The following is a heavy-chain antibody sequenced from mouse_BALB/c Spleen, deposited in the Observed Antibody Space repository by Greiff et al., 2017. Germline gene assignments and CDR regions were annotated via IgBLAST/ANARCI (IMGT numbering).Heavy chain of an antibody. Sequence: EVKLVESGGGLVKPGGSLKLSCAASGFTFSSYTMSWVRQTPEKRLEWVATISSGGSYTYYPDSVKGRFTISRDNAKNTLYLQMSSLKSEDTAMYYCTRDYYGYEAMDYWGQGTSVTVSS. D-gene: IGHD1-2*01. CDR3: TRDYYGYEAMDY. CDR1: GFTFSSYT. J-gene: IGHJ4*01. CDR2: ISSGGSYT. V-gene: IGHV5-6-4*01.